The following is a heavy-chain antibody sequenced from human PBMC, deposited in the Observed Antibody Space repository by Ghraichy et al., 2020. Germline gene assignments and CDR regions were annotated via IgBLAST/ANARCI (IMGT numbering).Heavy chain of an antibody. V-gene: IGHV3-53*01. J-gene: IGHJ6*03. CDR2: IYSTGRT. D-gene: IGHD3-16*02. CDR1: GFTVSSNY. Sequence: GGSLRLSCAASGFTVSSNYMSWVRQAPGKGLEWVSVIYSTGRTYYADSVKGRFTISRDSSTNTLYLQMKSLRVEDTAVYYCARGVGYPFYMDGWGKGTTVSVSS. CDR3: ARGVGYPFYMDG.